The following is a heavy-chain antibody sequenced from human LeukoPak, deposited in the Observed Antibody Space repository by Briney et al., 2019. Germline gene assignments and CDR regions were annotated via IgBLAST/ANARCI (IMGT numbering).Heavy chain of an antibody. J-gene: IGHJ4*02. CDR2: INPSGDTT. CDR1: GYTFTIYF. Sequence: ASVKVSCKASGYTFTIYFIHWVRRAPGRGLEWMGVINPSGDTTTYAQGFEGRLTMTRDTSTSTVYMDLNSLTFDDTAVYYCARDKRGSLDHWGQGTLVAVSS. D-gene: IGHD3-10*01. V-gene: IGHV1-46*01. CDR3: ARDKRGSLDH.